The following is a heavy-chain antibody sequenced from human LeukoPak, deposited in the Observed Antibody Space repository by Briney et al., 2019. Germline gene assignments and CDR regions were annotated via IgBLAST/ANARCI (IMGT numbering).Heavy chain of an antibody. CDR3: AREGNGLLSKDFDY. CDR1: GFTFTDYY. J-gene: IGHJ4*02. Sequence: ASVKVSCKSSGFTFTDYYIHWVRQAPGQGLEWMGYIGPHSSATSSPQEFQGRVTMTRDTPMSTAYMELTRLTSDGTAVYYCAREGNGLLSKDFDYWGQGTLVTVSS. V-gene: IGHV1-2*02. D-gene: IGHD2/OR15-2a*01. CDR2: IGPHSSAT.